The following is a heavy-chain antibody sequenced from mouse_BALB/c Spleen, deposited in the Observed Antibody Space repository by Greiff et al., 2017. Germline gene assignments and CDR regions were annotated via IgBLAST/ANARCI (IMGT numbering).Heavy chain of an antibody. CDR1: GFAFSSYD. Sequence: EVKLVESGGGLVKPGGSLKLSCAASGFAFSSYDMSWVRQTPEKRLEWVAYISSGGGSTYYPDTVKGRFTISRDNAKNTLYLQMSSLKSEDTAMYYCARRSYRYDGAWFAYWGQGTLVTVSA. J-gene: IGHJ3*01. CDR3: ARRSYRYDGAWFAY. CDR2: ISSGGGST. D-gene: IGHD2-14*01. V-gene: IGHV5-12-1*01.